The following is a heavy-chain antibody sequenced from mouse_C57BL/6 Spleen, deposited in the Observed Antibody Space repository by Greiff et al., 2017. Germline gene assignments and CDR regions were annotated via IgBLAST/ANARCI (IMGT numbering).Heavy chain of an antibody. CDR3: ARVGGWLLFFDY. V-gene: IGHV5-16*01. J-gene: IGHJ2*01. Sequence: EVKLMESEGGLVQPGSSMKLSCTASGFTFSDYYVAWVRQVPEKGLEWVANINYDGSSTYYLDSLKSRFIISRDNAKNILYLQMSSLKSEDTATYYCARVGGWLLFFDYWGQGTTLTVSS. CDR2: INYDGSST. D-gene: IGHD2-3*01. CDR1: GFTFSDYY.